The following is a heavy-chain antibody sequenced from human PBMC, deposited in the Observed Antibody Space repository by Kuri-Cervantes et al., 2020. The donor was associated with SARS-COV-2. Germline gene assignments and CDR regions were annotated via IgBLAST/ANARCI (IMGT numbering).Heavy chain of an antibody. J-gene: IGHJ4*02. D-gene: IGHD1-1*01. CDR2: ISGSGNYI. Sequence: GGSLRLSCVGTGFTFSGYTMNWVRQAPGKALQWVSSISGSGNYIYYVDSVKGRFTISRDNSKNTLYLQMNSLRAEDTAVYYCASFLLDRFDYWGQGTLVTVSS. CDR1: GFTFSGYT. V-gene: IGHV3-21*01. CDR3: ASFLLDRFDY.